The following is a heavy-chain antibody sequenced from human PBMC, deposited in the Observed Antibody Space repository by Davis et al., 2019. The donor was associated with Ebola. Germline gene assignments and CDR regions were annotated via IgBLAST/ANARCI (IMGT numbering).Heavy chain of an antibody. Sequence: MPGGSLRLSCTVSGGSISSYHWSWIRQPPGKGLEWIGYTYYSGSINYNPSLKSRVTRSLDTSKNQYSLKLSYVTASDTAVYYWAYNWGTNFDYWGQGTLGTVSS. J-gene: IGHJ4*02. CDR2: TYYSGSI. V-gene: IGHV4-59*01. CDR3: AYNWGTNFDY. CDR1: GGSISSYH. D-gene: IGHD1-1*01.